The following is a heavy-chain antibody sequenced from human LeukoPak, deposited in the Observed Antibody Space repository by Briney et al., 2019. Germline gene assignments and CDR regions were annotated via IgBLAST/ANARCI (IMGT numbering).Heavy chain of an antibody. D-gene: IGHD3-22*01. V-gene: IGHV3-30*18. J-gene: IGHJ4*02. CDR1: GFTFSSYG. Sequence: PGRSLRLSCAASGFTFSSYGMHWVRQAPGKGLEWVAVISYDGSNKYYADSVKGRFTISRDNSKNTLYLQMNSLRAEDTAVYYCAKDTGYYDSSGYYYFDYWGQGTLVTVSS. CDR2: ISYDGSNK. CDR3: AKDTGYYDSSGYYYFDY.